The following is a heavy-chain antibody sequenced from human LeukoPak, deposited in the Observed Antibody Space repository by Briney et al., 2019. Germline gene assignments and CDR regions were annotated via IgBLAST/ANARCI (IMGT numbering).Heavy chain of an antibody. V-gene: IGHV3-7*01. CDR1: GFTFSSYW. CDR3: ARDYVLLWFGEFRGFDY. Sequence: GGSLRLSCAASGFTFSSYWMSWVRQAPGKGLEWVANIKQDGSEKYYVDSVKGRLTISRDNAKNSLYLQMNSLRAEDTAVYYCARDYVLLWFGEFRGFDYWGQGTLVTVSS. D-gene: IGHD3-10*01. J-gene: IGHJ4*02. CDR2: IKQDGSEK.